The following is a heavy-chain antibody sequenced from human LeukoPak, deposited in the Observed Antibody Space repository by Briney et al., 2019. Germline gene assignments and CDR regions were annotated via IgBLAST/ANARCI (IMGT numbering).Heavy chain of an antibody. CDR3: AKDITDYYGSGSFDP. D-gene: IGHD3-10*01. CDR2: ISGDGGST. CDR1: GFTFDDYA. Sequence: GGSLRLSCAASGFTFDDYAMHWVRQAPGKGLEWVSLISGDGGSTYYADSVKGRFTISRDNSKNSLYLQMNSLRTEDTASYYCAKDITDYYGSGSFDPWGQGTLVTVSS. J-gene: IGHJ5*02. V-gene: IGHV3-43*02.